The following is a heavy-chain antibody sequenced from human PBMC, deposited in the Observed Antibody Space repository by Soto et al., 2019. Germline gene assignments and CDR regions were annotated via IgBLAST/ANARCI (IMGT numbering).Heavy chain of an antibody. D-gene: IGHD1-20*01. CDR1: GFALSTDW. CDR3: VTPRFDY. Sequence: EVQLVESGGGLVQPGGSLRLSCAACGFALSTDWMTWVRQAPGKGLEWVANINEDGSEKYHVDSVKGRFIVSRDNAKNSLYLQMNSLRVEDTAMYYCVTPRFDYWGQGTLVTDSS. V-gene: IGHV3-7*03. CDR2: INEDGSEK. J-gene: IGHJ4*02.